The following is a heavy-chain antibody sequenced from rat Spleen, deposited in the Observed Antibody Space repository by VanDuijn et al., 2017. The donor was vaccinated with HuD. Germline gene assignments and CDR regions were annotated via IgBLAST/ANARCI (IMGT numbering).Heavy chain of an antibody. CDR3: TRGGNYDYDH. D-gene: IGHD1-10*01. Sequence: EVQLVESGGGAVQPGRSLKLSCAASGFTFRNYGMHWIRQAPAKGLEWVASISHSGSIANYRDSVKGRFTISRDNAKNTLYLQMNSLRSEDTATYFCTRGGNYDYDHWGQGLMVTVSS. V-gene: IGHV5-19*01. CDR2: ISHSGSIA. CDR1: GFTFRNYG. J-gene: IGHJ2*01.